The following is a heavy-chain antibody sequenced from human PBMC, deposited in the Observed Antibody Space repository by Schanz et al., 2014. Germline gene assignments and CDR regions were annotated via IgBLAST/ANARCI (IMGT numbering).Heavy chain of an antibody. V-gene: IGHV3-21*04. CDR2: ISDSSSYI. J-gene: IGHJ6*02. CDR3: AKNWKGHHITGRPGWSDGMDV. CDR1: GFTVSSNY. D-gene: IGHD6-6*01. Sequence: EVQLVESGGGLIQPGGSLRLSCAASGFTVSSNYMSWVRQAPGKGLEWVSSISDSSSYIYYADSVKGRFTISRDNAKNSLYLQMSSLRAEDTAIYYCAKNWKGHHITGRPGWSDGMDVWGQGTTVTVSS.